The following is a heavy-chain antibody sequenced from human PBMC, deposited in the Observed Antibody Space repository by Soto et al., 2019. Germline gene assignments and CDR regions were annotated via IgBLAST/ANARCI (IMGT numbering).Heavy chain of an antibody. D-gene: IGHD4-17*01. CDR2: IYYSGST. J-gene: IGHJ6*02. V-gene: IGHV4-59*08. Sequence: SETLSLTCTVSGGSISSYYWSWIRQPPGKGLEWIGYIYYSGSTNYNPSLKSRVTISVDTSKNQFSLKLSSVTAADTAVYYCARGGDGRYYYYGMDVWGQGTTVTVS. CDR3: ARGGDGRYYYYGMDV. CDR1: GGSISSYY.